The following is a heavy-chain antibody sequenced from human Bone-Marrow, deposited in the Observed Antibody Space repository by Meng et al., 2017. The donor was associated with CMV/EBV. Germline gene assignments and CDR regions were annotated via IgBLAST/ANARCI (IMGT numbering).Heavy chain of an antibody. CDR3: ARGRGWLDD. J-gene: IGHJ4*02. CDR1: GFTFSSYA. V-gene: IGHV3-30*04. Sequence: GGSLRLSCAASGFTFSSYAMHWVRQAPGKGLEWVAVISYDGSNKYYADSVKGRFTISRDNSKNTLYLQMNSLRAEDTAVYYCARGRGWLDDWGQGTLVTVSS. D-gene: IGHD6-19*01. CDR2: ISYDGSNK.